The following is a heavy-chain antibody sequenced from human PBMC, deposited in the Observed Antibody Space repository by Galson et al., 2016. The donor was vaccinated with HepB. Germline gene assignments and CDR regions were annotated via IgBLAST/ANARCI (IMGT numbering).Heavy chain of an antibody. J-gene: IGHJ4*02. CDR2: ISGNSDTR. V-gene: IGHV3-23*01. CDR3: ARDRGGTYSNCCDD. CDR1: GFTFGSYA. Sequence: SLRLSCAASGFTFGSYAMSWVRQAPGKGLEWVSVISGNSDTRYYAESVKGRFTISRDNAKNSLYLPINSLSAEDTAVYYCARDRGGTYSNCCDDWGQGTMLTVSS. D-gene: IGHD1-26*01.